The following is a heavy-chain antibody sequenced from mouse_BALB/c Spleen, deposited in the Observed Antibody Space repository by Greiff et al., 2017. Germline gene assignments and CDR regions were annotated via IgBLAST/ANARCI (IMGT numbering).Heavy chain of an antibody. CDR1: GYSITSDYA. D-gene: IGHD2-1*01. CDR3: ARYGNYPYYAMDY. Sequence: DVKLQESGPGLVKPSQSLSLTCTVTGYSITSDYAWNWIRQFPGNQLEWMGYISYSGSTSYNPSLKSRISITRDTSKNQFFLQLNSVTTEDTATYYCARYGNYPYYAMDYWGQGTSVTVSS. V-gene: IGHV3-2*02. CDR2: ISYSGST. J-gene: IGHJ4*01.